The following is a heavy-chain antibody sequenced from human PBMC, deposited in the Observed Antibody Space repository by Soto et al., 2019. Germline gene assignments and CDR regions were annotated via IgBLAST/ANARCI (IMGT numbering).Heavy chain of an antibody. CDR1: GYTFTGYY. CDR3: ARDKMDGRLGLTTQYDAFDI. CDR2: INPNSGGT. J-gene: IGHJ3*02. Sequence: QVQLVQSGAEVKKPGASVKVSCKASGYTFTGYYMHWVRQAPGQGLEWMGWINPNSGGTNDAQKLQGWVTMTRDTSISTAYMELSRLRSDDTAVYYCARDKMDGRLGLTTQYDAFDIWGQGTMVTVSS. V-gene: IGHV1-2*04. D-gene: IGHD1-1*01.